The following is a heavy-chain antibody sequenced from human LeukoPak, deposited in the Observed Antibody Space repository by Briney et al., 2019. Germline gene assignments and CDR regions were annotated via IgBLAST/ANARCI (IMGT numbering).Heavy chain of an antibody. D-gene: IGHD6-19*01. CDR3: AASGIAVAGTEY. J-gene: IGHJ4*02. V-gene: IGHV3-21*01. CDR2: ISSSSSYI. Sequence: GGSLRLSCAASGFTFSNAWMSWVRQAPGKGLEWVSSISSSSSYIYYADSVKGRFTISRDNAKNSLYLQMNSLRAEDTAVYYCAASGIAVAGTEYWGQGTLVTVSS. CDR1: GFTFSNAW.